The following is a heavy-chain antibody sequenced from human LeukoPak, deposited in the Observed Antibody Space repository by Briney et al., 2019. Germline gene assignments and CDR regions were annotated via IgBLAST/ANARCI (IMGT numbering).Heavy chain of an antibody. CDR1: GGSISSGGYY. Sequence: SQTLSLTCTVSGGSISSGGYYWSWIRQPPGRGLEWIGNIFHSGITYYNVSLTGRVTISVDRSKHQFSLRLISVTAADTAVYYCARETDSDFWSGFYMDLCGKGTTVIVSS. CDR3: ARETDSDFWSGFYMDL. J-gene: IGHJ6*03. V-gene: IGHV4-30-2*01. CDR2: IFHSGIT. D-gene: IGHD3-3*01.